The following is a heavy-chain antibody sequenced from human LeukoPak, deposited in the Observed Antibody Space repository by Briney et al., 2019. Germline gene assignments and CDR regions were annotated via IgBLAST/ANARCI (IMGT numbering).Heavy chain of an antibody. D-gene: IGHD3-3*02. CDR2: ISNSGSTI. V-gene: IGHV3-48*03. J-gene: IGHJ6*02. Sequence: GGSLRLSCAASGFTFNTYAMHWVRQAPGKGLEWLSCISNSGSTIYYADSVKGRFTVSRDNAKNSLHLQVNSLRAEDTAVYYCARRLIYYGMDVWGQGTTVTVSS. CDR3: ARRLIYYGMDV. CDR1: GFTFNTYA.